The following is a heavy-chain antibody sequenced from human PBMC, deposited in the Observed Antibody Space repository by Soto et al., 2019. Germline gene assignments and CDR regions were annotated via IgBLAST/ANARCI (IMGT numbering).Heavy chain of an antibody. CDR1: GGSFSGYY. CDR3: ARGLQYYGSGSYGR. Sequence: SETLSLTCAVYGGSFSGYYWSWIRQPPGKGLEWIGEINHSGSTNYNPSLKSRVTISVDTSKNQFSLKLSSVTAADTAVYYCARGLQYYGSGSYGRWGQGTLVTVSS. V-gene: IGHV4-34*01. J-gene: IGHJ4*02. D-gene: IGHD3-10*01. CDR2: INHSGST.